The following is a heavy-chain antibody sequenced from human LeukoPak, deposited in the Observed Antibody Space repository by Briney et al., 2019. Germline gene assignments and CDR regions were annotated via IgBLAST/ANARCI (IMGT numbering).Heavy chain of an antibody. Sequence: GASVKVSCKASGYTFTSYYMHWVRQAPGQGLEWMGIINPSGGSTSYAQKFQGRVTMTRDTSTSTVYMELSRLRSDDTALYYCASNSYGYSDYFDYWGQGTLVTVSS. D-gene: IGHD5-18*01. CDR1: GYTFTSYY. J-gene: IGHJ4*02. V-gene: IGHV1-46*01. CDR2: INPSGGST. CDR3: ASNSYGYSDYFDY.